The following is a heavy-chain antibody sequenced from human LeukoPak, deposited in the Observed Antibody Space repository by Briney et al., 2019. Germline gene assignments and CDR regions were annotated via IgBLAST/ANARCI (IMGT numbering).Heavy chain of an antibody. Sequence: KSGGSLRLSCAASGFTLSDYHMNWVRQAPGKGLEWLPSITTISHYIYYAGAVRGRFTISRDNAKNSLYLQMNSLRGEDTAVYYCARSGGPGTYHQLRYNWFDPWGQGTLVTVSS. CDR3: ARSGGPGTYHQLRYNWFDP. J-gene: IGHJ5*02. D-gene: IGHD3-10*01. CDR2: ITTISHYI. V-gene: IGHV3-21*01. CDR1: GFTLSDYH.